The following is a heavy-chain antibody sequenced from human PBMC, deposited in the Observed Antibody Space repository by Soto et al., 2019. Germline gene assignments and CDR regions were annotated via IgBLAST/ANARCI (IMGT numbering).Heavy chain of an antibody. D-gene: IGHD1-1*01. CDR3: ARDTTGGYYYYYYGMDV. CDR2: INSDGSST. J-gene: IGHJ6*02. CDR1: GFTFSSYW. V-gene: IGHV3-74*01. Sequence: EVQLVESGGGLVQPGGSLRLSCAASGFTFSSYWMHWVRQAPGKGLVWVSRINSDGSSTSYADSVKGRFTISRDNAKNNLYLQMNSLRDEDTAVYYCARDTTGGYYYYYYGMDVWGQGTTVTVSS.